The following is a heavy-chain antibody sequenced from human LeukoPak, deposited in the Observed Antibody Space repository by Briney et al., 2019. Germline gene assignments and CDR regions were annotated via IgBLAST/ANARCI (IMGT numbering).Heavy chain of an antibody. J-gene: IGHJ4*02. V-gene: IGHV3-30*03. D-gene: IGHD6-19*01. CDR1: GFTFSSYG. Sequence: GGSLRLSCAASGFTFSSYGMHWVRQAPGKGLEWVAVISYDGSNKYYADSVKGRFTISRDNAKNSLYLQMNSLRVDDTAVYYCAGGYGWLVDDWGQGTLVTVSS. CDR3: AGGYGWLVDD. CDR2: ISYDGSNK.